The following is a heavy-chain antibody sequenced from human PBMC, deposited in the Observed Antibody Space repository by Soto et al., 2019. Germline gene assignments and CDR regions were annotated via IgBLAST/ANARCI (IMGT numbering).Heavy chain of an antibody. CDR3: ARDGAERKLAY. D-gene: IGHD1-1*01. J-gene: IGHJ4*02. CDR1: GFTFSNYW. V-gene: IGHV3-74*01. Sequence: EVQLVESGGGLVQPGGSLRLSCAASGFTFSNYWMHWVRQAPGKGLVWVSSVNSDGSSTSYADSVKGRFTISRDNAKNTLSLQMNSLRAEDTAVYYCARDGAERKLAYWGQGTLVTVSS. CDR2: VNSDGSST.